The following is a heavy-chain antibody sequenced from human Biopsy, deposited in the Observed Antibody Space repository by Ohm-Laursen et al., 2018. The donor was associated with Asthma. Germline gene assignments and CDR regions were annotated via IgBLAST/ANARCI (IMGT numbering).Heavy chain of an antibody. J-gene: IGHJ5*02. CDR1: GFTFSSYS. D-gene: IGHD4-17*01. CDR2: ISSSSSYI. Sequence: SLRLSCTASGFTFSSYSMNWVRQALGKGLEWVSSISSSSSYIYYADSVKGRFTISRDNAKNSLYLQMNSLRAEDTAVYYCAGDRYGDYVGWFDPWGQGTLVTVSS. V-gene: IGHV3-21*01. CDR3: AGDRYGDYVGWFDP.